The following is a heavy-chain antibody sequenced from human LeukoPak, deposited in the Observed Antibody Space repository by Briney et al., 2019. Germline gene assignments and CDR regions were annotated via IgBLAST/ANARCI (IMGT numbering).Heavy chain of an antibody. D-gene: IGHD2-15*01. J-gene: IGHJ6*03. Sequence: GASVKVSCKASGYTFTGYYMHWVRRAPGQGLEWMGWINPNSGGTNYARKFQGRVTMTRDTSISTAYMELSRLRSDDTAVYYCARVVMVAGTLKYYYYYMDVWGKGTTVTVSS. V-gene: IGHV1-2*02. CDR2: INPNSGGT. CDR3: ARVVMVAGTLKYYYYYMDV. CDR1: GYTFTGYY.